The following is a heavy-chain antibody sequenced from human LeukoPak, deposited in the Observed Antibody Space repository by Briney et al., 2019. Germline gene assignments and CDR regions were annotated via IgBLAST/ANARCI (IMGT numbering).Heavy chain of an antibody. Sequence: PGGSLRLSCAASGFTFSSYSMNWVRQAPGKGLEWVSFISSSSSYISYADSVEGRFTISRDNAKNSLYLQMNSLRAEDTAVYYCAKNDYSSYGWFDPWGQGTLVTVSS. V-gene: IGHV3-21*01. J-gene: IGHJ5*02. D-gene: IGHD4-11*01. CDR3: AKNDYSSYGWFDP. CDR1: GFTFSSYS. CDR2: ISSSSSYI.